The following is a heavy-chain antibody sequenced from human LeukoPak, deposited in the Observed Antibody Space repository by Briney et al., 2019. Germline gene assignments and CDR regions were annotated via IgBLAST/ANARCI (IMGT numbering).Heavy chain of an antibody. Sequence: GGSLRLPCAASGFTFNSYAMSWVRQAPGKGLEWVSAITGTGGSTYYADSVKGRFTISRDNSKNTLYLQMNSLRAEDTAVYYCAKARDYYYYYMDVWGKGTTVTVSS. CDR1: GFTFNSYA. D-gene: IGHD5-12*01. V-gene: IGHV3-23*01. CDR3: AKARDYYYYYMDV. CDR2: ITGTGGST. J-gene: IGHJ6*03.